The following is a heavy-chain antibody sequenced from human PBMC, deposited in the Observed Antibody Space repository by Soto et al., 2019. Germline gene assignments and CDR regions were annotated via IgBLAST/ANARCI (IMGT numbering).Heavy chain of an antibody. CDR1: GGTLSSSSYY. J-gene: IGHJ5*02. V-gene: IGHV4-39*01. Sequence: SETLCLTCTVPGGTLSSSSYYWGWIRQAPGKGLEWIGIIYYSGSTYYNPSLKSRVTISVDTSKNQFSLKLSSVSATDTAVYYCATSNWFDPWGQGTLVTVSS. CDR3: ATSNWFDP. CDR2: IYYSGST.